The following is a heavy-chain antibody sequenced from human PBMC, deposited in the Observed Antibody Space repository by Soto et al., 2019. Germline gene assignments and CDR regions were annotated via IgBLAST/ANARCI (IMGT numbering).Heavy chain of an antibody. J-gene: IGHJ4*02. CDR3: ARDAPGVAPY. Sequence: QVQLQESGPGLVKPSQTLSLTCTVSGGSIINGDTYLNWIRQHPEKGLEWMGYINYRGTTNYNPALKSRILISIDTSKNQFSLRLTSVTAADTVVYYCARDAPGVAPYWGQGTLVTVSS. V-gene: IGHV4-31*03. D-gene: IGHD2-15*01. CDR2: INYRGTT. CDR1: GGSIINGDTY.